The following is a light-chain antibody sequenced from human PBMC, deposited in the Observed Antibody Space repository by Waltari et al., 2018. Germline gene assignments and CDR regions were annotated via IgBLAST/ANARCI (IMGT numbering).Light chain of an antibody. V-gene: IGLV1-51*02. J-gene: IGLJ7*01. CDR1: RSNIGNNY. CDR2: EDT. Sequence: QSVLTQPPSVSAAPGQRVTISCSGGRSNIGNNYVSWYRQFPGTAPKLPIYEDTERPSGIAGRFSGSKSGTSATLDITGLQAGDEADYYCGTWDSSLSGAVFGGGTHLTVL. CDR3: GTWDSSLSGAV.